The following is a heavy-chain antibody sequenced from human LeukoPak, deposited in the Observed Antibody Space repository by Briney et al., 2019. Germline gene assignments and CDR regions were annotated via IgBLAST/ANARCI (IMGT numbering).Heavy chain of an antibody. CDR2: IKQDESEI. CDR3: TRDPRNLDY. D-gene: IGHD1-14*01. Sequence: GSLRLSCAASGFTFSRFWMSWVRQAPGKGLEWVANIKQDESEIYYVESVKGRFTISRDNAKNSLYLQMNSLGVEDTAVYYCTRDPRNLDYWGQGTLVTVSS. J-gene: IGHJ4*02. CDR1: GFTFSRFW. V-gene: IGHV3-7*03.